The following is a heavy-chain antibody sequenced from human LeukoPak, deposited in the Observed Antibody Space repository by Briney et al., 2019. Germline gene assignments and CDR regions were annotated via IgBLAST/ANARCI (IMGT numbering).Heavy chain of an antibody. CDR2: ISSSSSYI. CDR3: ARDFVPYCGGDCYSVPDY. CDR1: GFTFSSYS. Sequence: GGSLRLSCAASGFTFSSYSMNWVRQAPGKGLELVSSISSSSSYIYYADSVKGRFTISRDNAKNSLYLQMNSLRAEDTAVYYCARDFVPYCGGDCYSVPDYWGRGTLVTVSS. J-gene: IGHJ4*02. V-gene: IGHV3-21*01. D-gene: IGHD2-21*02.